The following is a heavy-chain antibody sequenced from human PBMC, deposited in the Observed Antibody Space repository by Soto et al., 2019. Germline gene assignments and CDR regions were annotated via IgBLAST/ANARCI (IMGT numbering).Heavy chain of an antibody. CDR1: EFNVANGH. V-gene: IGHV3-53*01. D-gene: IGHD4-17*01. CDR2: IFGDGNT. Sequence: GGSLRLSCVASEFNVANGHMNWVRQAPGRGLEWVSVIFGDGNTRSGDSVKGRFTISRDTSKNTVYLQMNSLRAEDTAVYYCAGDWNGDKYFDYWGQGTLVTVSS. CDR3: AGDWNGDKYFDY. J-gene: IGHJ4*02.